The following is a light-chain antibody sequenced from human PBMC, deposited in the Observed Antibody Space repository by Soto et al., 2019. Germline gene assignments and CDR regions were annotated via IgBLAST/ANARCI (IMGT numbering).Light chain of an antibody. CDR2: DIS. J-gene: IGKJ5*01. V-gene: IGKV3-20*01. CDR1: QSISGTY. Sequence: IVLTQSPGTLSLSPGERATFSCRASQSISGTYLAWYQQRPGQAPRLLIYDISNRATGIPDRFSGSGSGAEFTLTISRLEPEDFAVYYCQQYGTSPQTFGQGTRLEIK. CDR3: QQYGTSPQT.